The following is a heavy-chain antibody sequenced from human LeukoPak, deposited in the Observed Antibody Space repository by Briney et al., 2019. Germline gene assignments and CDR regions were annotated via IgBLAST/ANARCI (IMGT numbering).Heavy chain of an antibody. V-gene: IGHV3-23*01. CDR1: GFPFDNYG. CDR2: ISGTGGVT. D-gene: IGHD2-15*01. J-gene: IGHJ4*02. Sequence: GGSLRLSCAASGFPFDNYGMSWVRQAPGMGLDWVSTISGTGGVTDYADSVKGRFTISRDNSKNTLHLQMNSLRAEDTAIYYCAKVGGGYSDSDCWGQGTLVTVSS. CDR3: AKVGGGYSDSDC.